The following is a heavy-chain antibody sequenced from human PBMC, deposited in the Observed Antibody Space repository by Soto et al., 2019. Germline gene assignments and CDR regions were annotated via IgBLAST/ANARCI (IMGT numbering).Heavy chain of an antibody. Sequence: SETLSLTCAVYGGSFSGYYWSWIRQPPGKGLEWIGEINHSGSTNYNPSLKSRVTISVDTSKNQFSLKLSSVTAADTAVYYCARGRCSSTSCYSVYYYYMDVWGKGTTVTVSS. V-gene: IGHV4-34*01. CDR1: GGSFSGYY. J-gene: IGHJ6*03. CDR3: ARGRCSSTSCYSVYYYYMDV. CDR2: INHSGST. D-gene: IGHD2-2*02.